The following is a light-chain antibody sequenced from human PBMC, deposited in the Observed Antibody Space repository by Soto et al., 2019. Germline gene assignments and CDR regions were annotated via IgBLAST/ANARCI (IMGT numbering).Light chain of an antibody. CDR3: CSYAGSYAYV. CDR2: DVS. CDR1: SSDVGGYNY. V-gene: IGLV2-11*01. Sequence: QSVLTQPRSVSGSPGQSVTISCTGTSSDVGGYNYVSWYQQHPGKVPKLLIYDVSKRPSEVPDRFSGSKSGNTDSLTISGLQGEDEDDYYCCSYAGSYAYVFGTGTKLTVL. J-gene: IGLJ1*01.